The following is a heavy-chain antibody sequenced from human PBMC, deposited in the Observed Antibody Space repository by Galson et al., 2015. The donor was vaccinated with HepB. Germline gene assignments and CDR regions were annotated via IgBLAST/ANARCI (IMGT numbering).Heavy chain of an antibody. D-gene: IGHD6-19*01. CDR2: ISAYNGDT. Sequence: SVKVSCKASGYTFTSYGFTWVRQAPGQGLEWMGWISAYNGDTNYAQKLQGRVTMTTDTSTSTAYMELRSLRSDDTAVYYCARAPLVAGTYFDYWGQGTLVTVSS. CDR3: ARAPLVAGTYFDY. CDR1: GYTFTSYG. J-gene: IGHJ4*02. V-gene: IGHV1-18*01.